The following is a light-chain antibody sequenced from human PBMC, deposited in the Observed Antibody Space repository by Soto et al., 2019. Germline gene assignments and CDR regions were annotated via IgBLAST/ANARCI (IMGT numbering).Light chain of an antibody. CDR1: QSVARS. J-gene: IGKJ1*01. Sequence: EVMMTQSPVTLSVSPGERATLSCRGSQSVARSLAGYQQKPGQPPRLFIYDASTRATGIPARFSGSGSGTEFTLTISSLQSEDFAVYYCQQYNDWPPHTFGQGTKV. CDR3: QQYNDWPPHT. V-gene: IGKV3-15*01. CDR2: DAS.